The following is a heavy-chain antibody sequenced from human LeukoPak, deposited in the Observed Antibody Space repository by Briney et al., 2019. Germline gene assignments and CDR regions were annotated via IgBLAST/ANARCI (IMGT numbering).Heavy chain of an antibody. CDR2: IFPIFGTA. Sequence: SVKLSCNASGGTFSSYAISWVRRPPAQGLEGRGGIFPIFGTANYAQTFQGRVTITADKSTSTAYMELSSLRSEDTAVYYCARELQWLDPISYYMDVWGKGTTVTVSS. V-gene: IGHV1-69*06. CDR3: ARELQWLDPISYYMDV. D-gene: IGHD6-19*01. J-gene: IGHJ6*03. CDR1: GGTFSSYA.